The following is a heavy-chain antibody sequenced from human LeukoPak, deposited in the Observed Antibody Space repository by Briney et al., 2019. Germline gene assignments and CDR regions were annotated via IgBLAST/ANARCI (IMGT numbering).Heavy chain of an antibody. D-gene: IGHD3-22*01. J-gene: IGHJ4*02. Sequence: AASVKVSCKVSGYTLTELSMHWVRQAPGKGLEWMGGFDLEDGETIYAQKFQGRVTMTEDTSTDTAYMELSSLRSEDTAVYYCATPDYYDGSGYYDLDYWGQGTLVTVSS. CDR3: ATPDYYDGSGYYDLDY. V-gene: IGHV1-24*01. CDR1: GYTLTELS. CDR2: FDLEDGET.